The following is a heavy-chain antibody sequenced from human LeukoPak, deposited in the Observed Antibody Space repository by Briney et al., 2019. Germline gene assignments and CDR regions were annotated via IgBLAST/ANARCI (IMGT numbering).Heavy chain of an antibody. J-gene: IGHJ2*01. CDR3: ASLRGYPGRIGYFDL. CDR1: GGSISSSSYY. D-gene: IGHD2-15*01. CDR2: IYYSGST. V-gene: IGHV4-39*07. Sequence: SETLSLTCTVSGGSISSSSYYWGWIRQPPGKGLEWIGSIYYSGSTYYNPSLKSRVTISVDTSKNQFSLKLSSVTAADTAVYYCASLRGYPGRIGYFDLWARGTLVTVSS.